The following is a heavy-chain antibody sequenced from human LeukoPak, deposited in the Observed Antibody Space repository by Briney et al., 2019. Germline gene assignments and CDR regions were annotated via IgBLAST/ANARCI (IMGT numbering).Heavy chain of an antibody. J-gene: IGHJ6*03. CDR2: IYYSGST. V-gene: IGHV4-39*01. CDR1: GGSINRSSFY. CDR3: ARHKDYYYSYMDV. Sequence: PSETLSLTCSVSGGSINRSSFYWGWIRQPPGKGLEWIGTIYYSGSTYYNPSLTSRVTISVDTSKNQFSLKLSSVTAADTAVYYCARHKDYYYSYMDVWGKGTTVTISS.